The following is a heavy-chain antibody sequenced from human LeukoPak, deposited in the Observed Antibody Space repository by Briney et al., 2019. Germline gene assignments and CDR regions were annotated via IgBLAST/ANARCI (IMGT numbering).Heavy chain of an antibody. V-gene: IGHV1-18*01. Sequence: GASVNVSCKASGYTFTSYGVSWVRQAPGQGLEWMGWISAYNGNTNYAQKLQGRVTMTTDTSTSTAYMELRSLRSDDTAVYYCARDQPLYYFDYWGQGTLVTVSS. CDR2: ISAYNGNT. CDR3: ARDQPLYYFDY. J-gene: IGHJ4*02. CDR1: GYTFTSYG.